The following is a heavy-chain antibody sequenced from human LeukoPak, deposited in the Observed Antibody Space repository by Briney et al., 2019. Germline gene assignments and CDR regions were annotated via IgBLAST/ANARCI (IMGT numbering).Heavy chain of an antibody. CDR1: GFTFSTYG. D-gene: IGHD3-9*01. J-gene: IGHJ3*02. CDR2: ISYDGSNK. CDR3: ARDLYRRGYFHPSGAFDI. V-gene: IGHV3-30*03. Sequence: GGSLRLSCAASGFTFSTYGMHWVRQAPGKGLEWVAVISYDGSNKYYADSVKGRFTISRDNSKNTLYLQMNSLRAEDTAVYYCARDLYRRGYFHPSGAFDIWGQGTMVTVSS.